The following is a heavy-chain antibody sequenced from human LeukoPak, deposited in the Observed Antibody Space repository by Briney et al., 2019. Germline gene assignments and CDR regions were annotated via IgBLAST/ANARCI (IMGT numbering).Heavy chain of an antibody. CDR1: GFAFSASG. D-gene: IGHD3-10*01. CDR3: ARSGIKMVRGVIIKSPYHMDV. J-gene: IGHJ6*03. V-gene: IGHV3-30*02. Sequence: GGSLRLSCAASGFAFSASGMHWVRQAPGKGLDWVAFIRYDGSNKYYADSVKGRFTISRDDAKNSLSLQMNSLRAEDTAVYYCARSGIKMVRGVIIKSPYHMDVWGKGTTVTVSS. CDR2: IRYDGSNK.